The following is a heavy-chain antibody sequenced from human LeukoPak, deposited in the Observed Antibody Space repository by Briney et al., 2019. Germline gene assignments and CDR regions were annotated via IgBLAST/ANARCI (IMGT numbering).Heavy chain of an antibody. Sequence: SETLSLTCTVSGGSISTYYWSWIRLPPGKGLEWIGYIYSSGSTNYNPSLKSRVTISVDTSKNQFSLKLSSVTAADTAVYYCARYFSGSPKRGDLDNWGQGTLGTVSP. CDR1: GGSISTYY. D-gene: IGHD3-3*01. V-gene: IGHV4-59*08. J-gene: IGHJ4*02. CDR3: ARYFSGSPKRGDLDN. CDR2: IYSSGST.